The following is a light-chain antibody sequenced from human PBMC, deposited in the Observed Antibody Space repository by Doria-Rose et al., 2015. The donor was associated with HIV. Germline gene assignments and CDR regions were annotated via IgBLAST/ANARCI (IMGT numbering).Light chain of an antibody. J-gene: IGKJ1*01. CDR3: QQTYSSPPWT. CDR2: AAS. V-gene: IGKV1-39*01. Sequence: DIQFTPPPSSLSASIGDRVTITCRASQTVSTYLNWFQQEPGKAPKLLIYAASRLQSGVPSRFSGSGSGTDFTLTISGLQPGDFATYYCQQTYSSPPWTFGQGTKVEMK. CDR1: QTVSTY.